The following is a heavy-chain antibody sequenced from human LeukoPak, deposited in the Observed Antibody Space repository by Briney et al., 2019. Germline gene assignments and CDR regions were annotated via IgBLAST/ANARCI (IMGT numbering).Heavy chain of an antibody. CDR2: IYYSGST. CDR3: ARQTGSGLFILP. V-gene: IGHV4-59*08. Sequence: SETLSLTCTVSGGSISSYYWSWIRQPPGKGLEWIGYIYYSGSTNYNASLKSQVSISIDTSKNQFSLRLTSVTAADTAVYYCARQTGSGLFILPGGQGALVTVSS. CDR1: GGSISSYY. D-gene: IGHD3/OR15-3a*01. J-gene: IGHJ4*02.